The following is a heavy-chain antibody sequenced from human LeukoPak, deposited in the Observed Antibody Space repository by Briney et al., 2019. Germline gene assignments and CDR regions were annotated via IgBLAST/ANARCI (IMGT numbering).Heavy chain of an antibody. Sequence: KCGESLKISCKGSGYSFTSYWIGWVRQMPGKGLEWMGIIYPGDSDTRYSPSFQGQVTISADKSISTAYLQWSSLKASDTAMYYCARFPTSCSSTSCYRVWYFDLWGRGTLVTVSS. CDR3: ARFPTSCSSTSCYRVWYFDL. CDR2: IYPGDSDT. CDR1: GYSFTSYW. D-gene: IGHD2-2*02. V-gene: IGHV5-51*01. J-gene: IGHJ2*01.